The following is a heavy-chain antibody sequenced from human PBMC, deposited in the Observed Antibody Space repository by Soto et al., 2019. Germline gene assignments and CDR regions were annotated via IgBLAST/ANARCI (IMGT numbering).Heavy chain of an antibody. J-gene: IGHJ4*02. CDR1: GYNFTTYW. D-gene: IGHD7-27*01. V-gene: IGHV5-51*03. CDR3: VRNTGHWVFEY. Sequence: EVQLVQSGAEVKKPGESLKISCKGSGYNFTTYWIGWVRHMPGKGLEWMAIIYPGDSDTRYSPSFQGQATISADKSICTAYLQWSSLKASDTAMYYCVRNTGHWVFEYWGQGTLVTVSS. CDR2: IYPGDSDT.